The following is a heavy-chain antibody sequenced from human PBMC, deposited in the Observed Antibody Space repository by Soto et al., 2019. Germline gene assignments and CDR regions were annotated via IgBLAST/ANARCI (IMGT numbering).Heavy chain of an antibody. CDR1: GYTFTSYA. CDR2: INAGNGNT. CDR3: ARARGVLFDGFDP. D-gene: IGHD3-10*01. Sequence: ASVKVSCKASGYTFTSYAMHWVRQAPGQRLEWMGWINAGNGNTKYSQKFQGRVTITRDTSASTAYMELSSLRSEDTAVYYCARARGVLFDGFDPWGQGTLVTVSS. V-gene: IGHV1-3*01. J-gene: IGHJ5*02.